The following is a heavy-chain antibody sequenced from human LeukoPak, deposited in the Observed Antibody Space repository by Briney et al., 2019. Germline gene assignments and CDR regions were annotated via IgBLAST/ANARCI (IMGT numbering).Heavy chain of an antibody. CDR1: GGSISSSSYY. Sequence: SETLSLTCTVSGGSISSSSYYWGWIRQPPGKGLEWIGSIYYSGSTYYNPSLKSRATISVDTSKNQFSLKLSSVTAADTAVYYCARHLTVVVAVFDYWGQGTLVTVSS. V-gene: IGHV4-39*01. D-gene: IGHD2-15*01. J-gene: IGHJ4*02. CDR3: ARHLTVVVAVFDY. CDR2: IYYSGST.